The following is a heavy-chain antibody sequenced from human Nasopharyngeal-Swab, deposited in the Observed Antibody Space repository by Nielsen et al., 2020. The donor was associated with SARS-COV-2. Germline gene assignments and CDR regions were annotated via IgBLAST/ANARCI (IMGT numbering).Heavy chain of an antibody. D-gene: IGHD5-18*01. CDR3: ARDGYGFDY. J-gene: IGHJ4*02. Sequence: GGSLRLSCAASGFTFSSYSMHWVRQAPGKGLEWVAVIWYDGSNKYYADSMKGRFTISRDNSKNTLYLQMNSLRAEDTAVYYCARDGYGFDYWGQGTLVTVSS. V-gene: IGHV3-33*01. CDR1: GFTFSSYS. CDR2: IWYDGSNK.